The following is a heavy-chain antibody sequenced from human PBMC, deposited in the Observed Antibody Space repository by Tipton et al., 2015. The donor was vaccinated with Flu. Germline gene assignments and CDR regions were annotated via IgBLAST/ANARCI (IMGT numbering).Heavy chain of an antibody. CDR2: IFHTGTM. V-gene: IGHV4-38-2*01. D-gene: IGHD4-11*01. CDR3: ARRDFSNYVSEPQNWFDP. Sequence: TLSLTCAVSGDSIRGPYYWGWVRQPPGKGLEWIGNIFHTGTMYYNPSLKSRLTLSVDRSKNQFSLKLTSVTAADTAVYFCARRDFSNYVSEPQNWFDPWGPGVLVSVSS. CDR1: GDSIRGPYY. J-gene: IGHJ5*02.